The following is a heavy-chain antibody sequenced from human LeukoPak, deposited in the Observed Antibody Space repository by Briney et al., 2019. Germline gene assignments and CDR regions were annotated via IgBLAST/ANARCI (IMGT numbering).Heavy chain of an antibody. Sequence: GGSLRLSCGVSGFTFSRYAMSWVRQAPGKGLEWVSAIDGSGGNTFYADSVKGRFTISRDNSKNTLFLHMNSLRAEDTAVYFCAKDSSVPYGITNWGQGTLVTVS. D-gene: IGHD4-17*01. J-gene: IGHJ4*02. CDR3: AKDSSVPYGITN. V-gene: IGHV3-23*01. CDR2: IDGSGGNT. CDR1: GFTFSRYA.